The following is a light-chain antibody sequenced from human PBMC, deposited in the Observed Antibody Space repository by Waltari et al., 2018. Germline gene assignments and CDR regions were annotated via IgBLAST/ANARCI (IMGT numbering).Light chain of an antibody. J-gene: IGKJ3*01. V-gene: IGKV1-33*01. Sequence: DIQMTQSPSSLSASVGDSVTITCQASQDIRSRLNWYPQKPGRAPKLLIYDASNLETGVPSRFSGSGSGTDFTVTINSLQPEDIATYYCQQYENLPFTFGPGTKVDIK. CDR1: QDIRSR. CDR2: DAS. CDR3: QQYENLPFT.